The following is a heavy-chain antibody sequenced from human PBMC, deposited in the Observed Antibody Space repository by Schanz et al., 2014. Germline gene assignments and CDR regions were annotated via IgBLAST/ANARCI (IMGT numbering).Heavy chain of an antibody. CDR2: MSYDGSIK. J-gene: IGHJ4*02. Sequence: QVQLVESGGGVVQPGRSLRLSCAASGFTFSSYGMHWVRQAPGKGLEWVAAMSYDGSIKYYGDSVKGRFTISRDNSKNTLYLHMNTLGSEDTAVYYCAKDSTHIDIVLVPTAIDYWGQGTLVTVSS. D-gene: IGHD2-2*01. V-gene: IGHV3-30*18. CDR3: AKDSTHIDIVLVPTAIDY. CDR1: GFTFSSYG.